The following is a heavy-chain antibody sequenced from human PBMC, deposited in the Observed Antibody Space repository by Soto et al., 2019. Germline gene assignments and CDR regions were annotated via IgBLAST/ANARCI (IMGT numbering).Heavy chain of an antibody. Sequence: QVQLQESGPGLVKPSQTLSLTCTVSGGSISSGGYYWSWIRQHPGKGLEWLGYIYYSGSTYYNPSLKSRVTISVDTSKNQFSLKLSSVTAADTAVYYCARGGIIYDILTGYYPSNFDYWGQGTLVTVSS. V-gene: IGHV4-31*03. D-gene: IGHD3-9*01. CDR3: ARGGIIYDILTGYYPSNFDY. J-gene: IGHJ4*02. CDR1: GGSISSGGYY. CDR2: IYYSGST.